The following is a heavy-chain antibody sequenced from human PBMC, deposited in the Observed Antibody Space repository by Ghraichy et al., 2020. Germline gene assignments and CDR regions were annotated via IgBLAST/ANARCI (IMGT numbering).Heavy chain of an antibody. V-gene: IGHV4-39*01. J-gene: IGHJ5*02. CDR2: VYYTAIT. D-gene: IGHD3/OR15-3a*01. Sequence: SETLSLTCTVSGGPISSSSYHWGWIRQPPGKGLEWIGSVYYTAITYYNPSLKSRVTISVDTSKNQFSLKLSSVTAADTAVYYCARQGFLDPSGWFDPWGQGTLVTVSS. CDR1: GGPISSSSYH. CDR3: ARQGFLDPSGWFDP.